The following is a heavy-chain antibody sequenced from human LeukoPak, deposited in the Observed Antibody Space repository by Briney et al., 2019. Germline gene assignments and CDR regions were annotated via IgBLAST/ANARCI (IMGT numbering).Heavy chain of an antibody. CDR1: GFTFSSNW. Sequence: GGSLRLSCAASGFTFSSNWMHWVRQAPGKGLVWVSQINSDGSSTNYADSVKGRFTISRDNAKNTLYLQMNSLRAEDTAVYYCARDPNLASGSPLRGNYFDYWGQGTLVTVSS. CDR3: ARDPNLASGSPLRGNYFDY. CDR2: INSDGSST. V-gene: IGHV3-74*01. D-gene: IGHD3-10*01. J-gene: IGHJ4*02.